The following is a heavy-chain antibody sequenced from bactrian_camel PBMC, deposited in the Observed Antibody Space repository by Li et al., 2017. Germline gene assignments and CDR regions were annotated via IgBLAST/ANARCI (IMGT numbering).Heavy chain of an antibody. CDR2: FSPNGRT. Sequence: HVQLVESGGGSVHAGGSLRLSCAASGFTFGSVCVGWFRQAPGKEREGTAEFSPNGRTRYHDSVKGRFTISKDNAKDTLYLQMNSLKPEDTAMYFCAAARLVYSRNLLLANEYKHWGQGTQVTVS. D-gene: IGHD3*01. CDR1: GFTFGSVC. CDR3: AAARLVYSRNLLLANEYKH. V-gene: IGHV3S55*01. J-gene: IGHJ4*01.